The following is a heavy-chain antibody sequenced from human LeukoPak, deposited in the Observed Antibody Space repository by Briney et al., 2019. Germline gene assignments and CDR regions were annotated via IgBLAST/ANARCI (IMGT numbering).Heavy chain of an antibody. CDR2: IIPIFGTA. D-gene: IGHD1-26*01. CDR3: AGDGSPKGHDAFDI. V-gene: IGHV1-69*05. Sequence: ASVKVSCKASGGTFSSYAISWVRQAPGQGLEWMGGIIPIFGTANYAQKFQGRVTITTDESTSTAYMELSSLRSEDTAVYYCAGDGSPKGHDAFDIWGQGTMVTVSS. J-gene: IGHJ3*02. CDR1: GGTFSSYA.